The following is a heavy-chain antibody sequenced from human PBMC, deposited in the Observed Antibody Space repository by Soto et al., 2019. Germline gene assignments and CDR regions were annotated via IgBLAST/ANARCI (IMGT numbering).Heavy chain of an antibody. J-gene: IGHJ4*02. CDR1: GYTFTNYA. CDR3: ERDIAVAGRGPSYYFDY. V-gene: IGHV1-3*01. CDR2: INAGNGKT. D-gene: IGHD6-19*01. Sequence: ASVKVSCKASGYTFTNYAIHWVRQAPGQRLEWMGWINAGNGKTKYSQNFQGRVTITRDTSASIVYMEVNSLRSDDTAMYYYERDIAVAGRGPSYYFDYWGQGTLVTVSS.